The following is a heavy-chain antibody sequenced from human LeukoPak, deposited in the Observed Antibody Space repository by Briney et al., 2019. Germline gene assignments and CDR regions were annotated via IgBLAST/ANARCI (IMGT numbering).Heavy chain of an antibody. Sequence: XGQXLXWXGGXXPIFGTANYAQKFQGRVTITADESTSTAYMELSSLRSEDTAVYYCARDPVYRTYYDFWSGISWFDPWGQGTLVTVSS. CDR2: XXPIFGTA. J-gene: IGHJ5*02. CDR3: ARDPVYRTYYDFWSGISWFDP. D-gene: IGHD3-3*01. V-gene: IGHV1-69*01.